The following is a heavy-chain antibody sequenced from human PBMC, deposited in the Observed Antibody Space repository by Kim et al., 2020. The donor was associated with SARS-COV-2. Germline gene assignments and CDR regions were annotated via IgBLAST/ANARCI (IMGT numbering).Heavy chain of an antibody. V-gene: IGHV5-10-1*01. CDR1: GYSFTSYW. D-gene: IGHD3-22*01. J-gene: IGHJ3*02. Sequence: GASLKISCKGSGYSFTSYWISWVRQMPGKGLEWMGRIDPSDSYTNYSPSFQGHVTISADKSISTAYLQWSSLKASDTAMYYCARHIIYDSSGYYDGDAFDIWGQGTMVTVSS. CDR2: IDPSDSYT. CDR3: ARHIIYDSSGYYDGDAFDI.